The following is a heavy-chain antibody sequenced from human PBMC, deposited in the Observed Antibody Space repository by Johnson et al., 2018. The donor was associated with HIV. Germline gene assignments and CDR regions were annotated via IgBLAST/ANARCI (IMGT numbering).Heavy chain of an antibody. Sequence: QVQLVESGGGVVQPGRSLRLSCAASGFTFSSYAMHWVRQAPGKGLAWVAFIRFDGSDKYYADSAQGRFTISRDNSKNTLYLQMNSLRAEDTAVYYCARENYVLGAFDIWGQGTMVTVSS. CDR2: IRFDGSDK. CDR3: ARENYVLGAFDI. J-gene: IGHJ3*02. D-gene: IGHD1-7*01. CDR1: GFTFSSYA. V-gene: IGHV3-33*08.